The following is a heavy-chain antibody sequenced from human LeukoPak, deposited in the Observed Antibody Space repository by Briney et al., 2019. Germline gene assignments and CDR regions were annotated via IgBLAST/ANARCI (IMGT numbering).Heavy chain of an antibody. D-gene: IGHD2-21*02. V-gene: IGHV3-11*05. CDR2: ISGSGTYT. J-gene: IGHJ3*01. CDR1: GFTFSDYY. CDR3: ARDPATIMVVSEMNAFDF. Sequence: GGSLRLSCAASGFTFSDYYMSWIRQAPGKGLEWLSYISGSGTYTNYADSVEGRFTISRDNAKNSLYLQMNSLRAEDTAVYYCARDPATIMVVSEMNAFDFWGQGTMVTVSS.